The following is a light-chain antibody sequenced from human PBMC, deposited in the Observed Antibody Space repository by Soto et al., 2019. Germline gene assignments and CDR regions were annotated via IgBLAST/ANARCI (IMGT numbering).Light chain of an antibody. CDR1: QSISNY. CDR2: AAS. CDR3: QQSYTLSPLT. J-gene: IGKJ4*01. Sequence: DIQMTQSPSSLSASVGDRVTITCRASQSISNYLNWYQQKPGKAPKVLISAASNLQSGVPSRFSGSGSGTVFTLTISRLHPEDFATYFCQQSYTLSPLTFGGGTKVDIK. V-gene: IGKV1-39*01.